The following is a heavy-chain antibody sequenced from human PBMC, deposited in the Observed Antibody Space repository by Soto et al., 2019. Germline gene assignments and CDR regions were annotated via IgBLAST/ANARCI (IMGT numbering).Heavy chain of an antibody. V-gene: IGHV1-69*06. J-gene: IGHJ5*02. CDR3: ARDSPSITVIRRALNWFDP. CDR2: IIPIFGTA. Sequence: GASVKVSCKASGGTFSSYGITRVRQAPGQGLEWMGGIIPIFGTANYAQKFQGRVTITADKSTSTAYMELSRLRYEDTAVYYCARDSPSITVIRRALNWFDPWGQGTLVTVSS. CDR1: GGTFSSYG. D-gene: IGHD3-10*01.